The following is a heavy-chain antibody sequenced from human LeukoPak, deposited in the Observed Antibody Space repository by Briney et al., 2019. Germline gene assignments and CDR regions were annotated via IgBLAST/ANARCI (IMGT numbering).Heavy chain of an antibody. J-gene: IGHJ3*02. V-gene: IGHV4-34*01. D-gene: IGHD2-2*02. CDR1: GGSFSGYY. CDR2: TNHSGST. CDR3: ARGKKTYCSSTSCYTRWGAFDI. Sequence: SETLSLTCAVYGGSFSGYYWSWIRQPPGKGLEWIGETNHSGSTNYNPSLKSRVTISVDTSKNQFSLKLSSVTAADTAVYYCARGKKTYCSSTSCYTRWGAFDIWGQGTMVTVSS.